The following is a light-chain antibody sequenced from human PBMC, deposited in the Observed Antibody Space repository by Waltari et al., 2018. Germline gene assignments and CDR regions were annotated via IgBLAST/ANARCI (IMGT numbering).Light chain of an antibody. J-gene: IGKJ1*01. V-gene: IGKV1-27*01. CDR2: AAS. Sequence: DIQMTQSPSSLSASVGDRVTITCRASQGVSNYLAWYQQKPGKVPKLPIYAASTLRSGVPSRFSGSGSGTDFTLTVRSLQPEDVATYYCQTYNIAPWTFGQGTKVEIK. CDR3: QTYNIAPWT. CDR1: QGVSNY.